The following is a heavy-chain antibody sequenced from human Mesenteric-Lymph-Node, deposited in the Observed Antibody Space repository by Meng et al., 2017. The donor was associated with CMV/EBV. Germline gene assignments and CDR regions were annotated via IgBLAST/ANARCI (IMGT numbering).Heavy chain of an antibody. CDR3: ARALKCNSTSCYTKYYYGLDV. J-gene: IGHJ6*02. D-gene: IGHD2-2*02. CDR1: LYTFTSYD. CDR2: MNANSGNT. V-gene: IGHV1-8*01. Sequence: SVPVSCQPSLYTFTSYDSNWVRQATGQGLEWMGWMNANSGNTGYAQKFQGRVTMTRNTSISTAYMELSSLRSEDTAVYYCARALKCNSTSCYTKYYYGLDVWGQGTTVTVSS.